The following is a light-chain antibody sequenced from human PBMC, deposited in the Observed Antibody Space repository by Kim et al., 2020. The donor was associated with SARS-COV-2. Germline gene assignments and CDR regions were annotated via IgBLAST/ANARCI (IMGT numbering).Light chain of an antibody. Sequence: QPVLTQSPSASASLGASVKLTCTLSSGHSSYAIAWHQQQPEKGPRYLMKLNSDGSHSKGDGIPDRFSGSSSGAEHYLTISSLQSEDEPDYYCQTWGTGAWVFGGGTKLTVL. V-gene: IGLV4-69*01. CDR3: QTWGTGAWV. CDR2: LNSDGSH. CDR1: SGHSSYA. J-gene: IGLJ3*02.